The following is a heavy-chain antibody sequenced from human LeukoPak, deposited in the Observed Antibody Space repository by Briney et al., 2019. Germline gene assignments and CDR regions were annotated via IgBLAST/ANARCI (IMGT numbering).Heavy chain of an antibody. CDR3: AKDGHSSGWPVDY. J-gene: IGHJ4*02. V-gene: IGHV3-30*18. Sequence: GGSLRLSCAASGFTFSSYGMHWVRQAPGKGLEWVAVISYDGSNYYYAYSVKGRFTISRDNSKNTVFLRMNGLRAEDTAVYYCAKDGHSSGWPVDYWGQGTLVSVSS. CDR1: GFTFSSYG. CDR2: ISYDGSNY. D-gene: IGHD6-19*01.